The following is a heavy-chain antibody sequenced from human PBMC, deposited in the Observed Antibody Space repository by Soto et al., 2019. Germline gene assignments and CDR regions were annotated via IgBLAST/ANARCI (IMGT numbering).Heavy chain of an antibody. V-gene: IGHV1-18*01. CDR3: ARDSSSWEHYYYGMDV. CDR1: GYTFTSYG. Sequence: ASVKVSFKASGYTFTSYGISWVRQAPGQGLEGMGWISAYNGNTNYAQKLQGRVTMTTDTSTSTAYMELRSLRADDTAVYDCARDSSSWEHYYYGMDVWGQGTTVAVSS. J-gene: IGHJ6*02. CDR2: ISAYNGNT. D-gene: IGHD6-13*01.